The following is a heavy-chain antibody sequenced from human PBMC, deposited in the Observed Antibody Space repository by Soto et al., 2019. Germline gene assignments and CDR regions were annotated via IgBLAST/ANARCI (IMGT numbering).Heavy chain of an antibody. CDR2: MNPNSGNT. Sequence: QVQLVQSGAEVKKPGASVKVSCKASGYTFTSYDINWVRQATGQGLEWMGWMNPNSGNTGYAQKFQGRVTMTRNTPMSTADMELSSLRSEHTAVFYCSKERSAGTGWFDPWGQGILVTVSS. J-gene: IGHJ5*02. V-gene: IGHV1-8*01. CDR1: GYTFTSYD. CDR3: SKERSAGTGWFDP. D-gene: IGHD6-13*01.